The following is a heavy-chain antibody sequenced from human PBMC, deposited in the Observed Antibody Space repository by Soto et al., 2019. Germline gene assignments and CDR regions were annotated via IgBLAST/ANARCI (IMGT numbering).Heavy chain of an antibody. V-gene: IGHV4-34*01. CDR1: GGSFSGYY. D-gene: IGHD6-19*01. Sequence: SETLSLTCAVYGGSFSGYYWSWIRQPPGKGLEWIGEINHSGSTNYNPSLKSRVTISVDTSKNQFSLKLSSVTAADTAVYYCAARTVAGLSRYFDLWGRGTLVTVSS. CDR3: AARTVAGLSRYFDL. CDR2: INHSGST. J-gene: IGHJ2*01.